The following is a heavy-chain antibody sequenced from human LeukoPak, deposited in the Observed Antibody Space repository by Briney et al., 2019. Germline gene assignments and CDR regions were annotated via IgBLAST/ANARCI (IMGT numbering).Heavy chain of an antibody. CDR1: GLTFSSYS. J-gene: IGHJ4*02. D-gene: IGHD6-19*01. CDR2: IYCSSSYI. V-gene: IGHV3-21*01. CDR3: ARGNRGIAVAGYFDY. Sequence: PGGSLRLSFAASGLTFSSYSMNWVRQAPGKGLEWVSSIYCSSSYIYYADSVKDRFPISRDHPKNSFYLQMNMLRAEDTAVYYCARGNRGIAVAGYFDYWGQGTLVTVSS.